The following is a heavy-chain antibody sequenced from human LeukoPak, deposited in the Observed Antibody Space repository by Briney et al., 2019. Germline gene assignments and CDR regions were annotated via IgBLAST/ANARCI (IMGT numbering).Heavy chain of an antibody. CDR1: GSTFSDYY. J-gene: IGHJ4*02. Sequence: GGSLRLSCAASGSTFSDYYMSWIRQAPGKGLEWVSYISSSGSTIYYADSVKGRFTISRDNAKNSLYLQMNSLRAEDTAVYYCARDLVATTVAYDYWGQGTLVTVSS. V-gene: IGHV3-11*01. CDR2: ISSSGSTI. CDR3: ARDLVATTVAYDY. D-gene: IGHD5-24*01.